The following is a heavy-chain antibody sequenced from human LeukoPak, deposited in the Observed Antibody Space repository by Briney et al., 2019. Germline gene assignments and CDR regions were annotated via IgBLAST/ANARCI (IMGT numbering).Heavy chain of an antibody. CDR2: IYYSGST. Sequence: SETLSLTCTVSGGSISPYYWSWIRQSPGKGLEWIGSIYYSGSTYYNPSLKSRVTISVDTSKNQFSLKLSSVTAADTAVYYCARLRDIVVVPAAMRWFDPWGQGTLVTVSS. CDR1: GGSISPYY. D-gene: IGHD2-2*01. J-gene: IGHJ5*02. V-gene: IGHV4-59*05. CDR3: ARLRDIVVVPAAMRWFDP.